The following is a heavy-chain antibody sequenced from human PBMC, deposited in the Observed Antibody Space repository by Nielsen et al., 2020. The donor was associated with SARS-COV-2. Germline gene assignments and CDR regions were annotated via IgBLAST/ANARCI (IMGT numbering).Heavy chain of an antibody. Sequence: VRQMPGKGLEWVSSISSSSSYIYYADSVKGRFTISRDNAKNSLYLQMNSLRAEDTAVYYCARRLRYFDWSIYYYYGMDVWGQGTTVTVSS. CDR3: ARRLRYFDWSIYYYYGMDV. V-gene: IGHV3-21*01. J-gene: IGHJ6*02. CDR2: ISSSSSYI. D-gene: IGHD3-9*01.